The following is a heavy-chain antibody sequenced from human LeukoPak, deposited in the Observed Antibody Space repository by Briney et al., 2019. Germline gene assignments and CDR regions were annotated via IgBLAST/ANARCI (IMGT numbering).Heavy chain of an antibody. V-gene: IGHV1-69*01. CDR1: GGTFSSYA. CDR3: ARLIPHYYDSSGPNWFDP. J-gene: IGHJ5*02. CDR2: IIPIFGTA. Sequence: ASVKVSCXASGGTFSSYAISWVRQAPGQGLEWMGGIIPIFGTANYAQKFQGRVTITADESTSTAHMELSSLRSEDTAVYYCARLIPHYYDSSGPNWFDPWGQGTLVTVSS. D-gene: IGHD3-22*01.